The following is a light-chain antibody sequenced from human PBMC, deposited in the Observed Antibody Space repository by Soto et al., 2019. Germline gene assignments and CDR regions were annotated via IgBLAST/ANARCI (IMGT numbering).Light chain of an antibody. CDR2: EVS. CDR1: SSDVGGYNY. CDR3: RSYTSSSTLYV. Sequence: QSVLTQPASVSGSPGQSITISCTGTSSDVGGYNYVSWYQQHPGKAPKLMIYEVSNRPSGVSNRFSGSNSGNTASLTISGLQAEDEADYYCRSYTSSSTLYVFGTGTKVTV. V-gene: IGLV2-14*01. J-gene: IGLJ1*01.